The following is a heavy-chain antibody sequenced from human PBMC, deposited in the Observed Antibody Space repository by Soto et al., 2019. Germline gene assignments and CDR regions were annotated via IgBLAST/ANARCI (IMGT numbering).Heavy chain of an antibody. Sequence: ASVKVSCKASGYTFTIYPMHWVRQAPGQGLEWMGWINAGNGDTKYSQKFQGRVTITRDTSASTAYMELSSLRSEDTAVYYCARDWTHYDSSGPGDYWGQGTLVTVSS. J-gene: IGHJ4*02. CDR1: GYTFTIYP. CDR2: INAGNGDT. V-gene: IGHV1-3*01. CDR3: ARDWTHYDSSGPGDY. D-gene: IGHD3-22*01.